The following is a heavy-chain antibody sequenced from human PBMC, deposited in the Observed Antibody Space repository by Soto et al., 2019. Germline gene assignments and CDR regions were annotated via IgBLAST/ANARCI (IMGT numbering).Heavy chain of an antibody. D-gene: IGHD5-18*01. Sequence: SETLSLTCTVSGGSISSYYWSWIRQPPGKGLEWIGYIYYSGSTNYNPSLKSRVTISVDTSKNQFSLKLSSVTAADTAVYYCARVYSYGHTYGMDVWGQGTTVTVS. CDR2: IYYSGST. V-gene: IGHV4-59*01. CDR1: GGSISSYY. J-gene: IGHJ6*02. CDR3: ARVYSYGHTYGMDV.